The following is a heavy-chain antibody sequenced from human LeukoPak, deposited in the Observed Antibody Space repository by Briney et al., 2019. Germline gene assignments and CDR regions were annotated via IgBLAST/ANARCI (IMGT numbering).Heavy chain of an antibody. CDR1: GSIFTSYW. J-gene: IGHJ4*02. CDR2: IYPGDSDT. CDR3: ARRVGYCSSTSCANVYYFDY. V-gene: IGHV5-51*01. D-gene: IGHD2-2*01. Sequence: GASLQISCKGSGSIFTSYWIGWVRPLPGKGLEWMGIIYPGDSDTRYSPSFQGQVTISADKTISAAYLRWSSLKASDTAMYYCARRVGYCSSTSCANVYYFDYWGQGTLVTVSS.